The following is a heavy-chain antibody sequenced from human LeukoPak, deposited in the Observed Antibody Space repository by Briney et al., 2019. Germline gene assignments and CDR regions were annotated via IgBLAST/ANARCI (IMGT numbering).Heavy chain of an antibody. CDR2: IKQDGSEK. CDR3: ARARKPSGWYWGHFDY. V-gene: IGHV3-7*01. D-gene: IGHD6-19*01. Sequence: GGSLRLSCAASGFTFSSYWMSWVRQAPGKGLEWVANIKQDGSEKYYVDSAKGRFTISRDNAKNSLYLQMNSLRAEDTAVYYCARARKPSGWYWGHFDYWGQGTLVTVSS. J-gene: IGHJ4*02. CDR1: GFTFSSYW.